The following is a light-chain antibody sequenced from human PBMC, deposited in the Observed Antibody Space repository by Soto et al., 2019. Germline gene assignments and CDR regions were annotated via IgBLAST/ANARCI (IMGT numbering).Light chain of an antibody. CDR2: GAS. J-gene: IGKJ2*01. CDR3: QQYASSPYT. CDR1: QSVSSY. V-gene: IGKV3-20*01. Sequence: EIVLTQSPATLSLSPGERATLSCRASQSVSSYLAWYQQKPGQAPRLLIYGASSRATGIPDRFSGSGSGTDFTLTITTLEPEDSAVYFCQQYASSPYTFGQGTKVDIK.